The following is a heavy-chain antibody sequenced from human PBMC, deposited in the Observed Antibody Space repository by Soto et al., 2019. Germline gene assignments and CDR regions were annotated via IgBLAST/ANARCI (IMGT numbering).Heavy chain of an antibody. V-gene: IGHV3-30-3*01. Sequence: GGSLRLSCAASGFTFSSYAMHWVRQAPGKGLEWVAVISYDGSNKYYADSVKGRFTISRDNSKNTLYLQMNSLRAEDTAVYYCARDTRAIFGVVILYYYGMDVWDQGTTVTVSS. CDR1: GFTFSSYA. D-gene: IGHD3-3*01. CDR3: ARDTRAIFGVVILYYYGMDV. CDR2: ISYDGSNK. J-gene: IGHJ6*02.